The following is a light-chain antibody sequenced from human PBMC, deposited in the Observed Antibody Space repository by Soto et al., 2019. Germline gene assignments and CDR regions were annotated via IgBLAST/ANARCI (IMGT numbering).Light chain of an antibody. Sequence: EIVLTQSPATLSLSPGERATLSCRASQSVSSYLAWYQQQPGQAPRLLIYDASNRATGIPARFSGSGSGTDFTLTISSLEPDDFAVYFCKQRKKWPLTLGGGTKVDIK. J-gene: IGKJ4*01. CDR3: KQRKKWPLT. CDR1: QSVSSY. V-gene: IGKV3-11*01. CDR2: DAS.